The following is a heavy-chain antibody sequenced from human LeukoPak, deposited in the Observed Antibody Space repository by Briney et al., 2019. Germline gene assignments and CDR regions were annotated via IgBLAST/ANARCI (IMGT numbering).Heavy chain of an antibody. CDR2: MNPNSGSR. V-gene: IGHV1-8*01. CDR1: GYTFTIYD. J-gene: IGHJ5*02. CDR3: ARKPCSSTSCKRRGGPAKYNWFDP. Sequence: ASVTVSFTASGYTFTIYDISWVRQGKGQGQEWMGWMNPNSGSRGYSQKYQGRVHTTRNPSISTAYMELSSLRSEDTAVYYCARKPCSSTSCKRRGGPAKYNWFDPWGQGTLVTVSS. D-gene: IGHD2-2*01.